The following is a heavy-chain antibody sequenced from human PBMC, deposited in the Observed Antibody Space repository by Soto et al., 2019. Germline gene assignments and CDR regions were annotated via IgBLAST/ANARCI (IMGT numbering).Heavy chain of an antibody. J-gene: IGHJ5*02. CDR3: ARDREAARPGWFDP. CDR2: ISAYNGNT. Sequence: QVQLVQSGAEVKKPGASVKVSCKASGYTFTTYGLSWVRQALGQGLEWMGWISAYNGNTNYARKFQGRVTMTTDTSTSTAYMELRSLRSDDTAVYYCARDREAARPGWFDPWGQGTLVTVSS. CDR1: GYTFTTYG. D-gene: IGHD6-6*01. V-gene: IGHV1-18*04.